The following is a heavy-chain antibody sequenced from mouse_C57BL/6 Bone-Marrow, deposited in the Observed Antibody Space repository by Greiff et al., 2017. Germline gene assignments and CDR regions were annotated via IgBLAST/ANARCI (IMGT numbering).Heavy chain of an antibody. J-gene: IGHJ4*01. CDR1: GFTFSDYY. D-gene: IGHD4-1*01. V-gene: IGHV5-16*01. CDR3: ARDLGRGRYAMDY. CDR2: INYDGSST. Sequence: EVKLVESEGGLVQPGSSMKLSCTASGFTFSDYYMAWVRQVPEKGLEWVANINYDGSSTYYLDSLKSRFIISRDNAKNILYLQMSSLKSEDTATYYCARDLGRGRYAMDYWGQGTSVTVSS.